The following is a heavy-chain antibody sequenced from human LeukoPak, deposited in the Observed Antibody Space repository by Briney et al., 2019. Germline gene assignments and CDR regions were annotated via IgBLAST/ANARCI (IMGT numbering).Heavy chain of an antibody. J-gene: IGHJ3*02. Sequence: ASVKVSCTSSGYTFTGYYIHWVRQAPGQGLEWMGGIIPIFGTANYAQKFQGRVTITADESTSTAYMELSSLRSEDTAVYYCARDFDLMQIAVAGTDAFDIWGQGTMVTVSS. D-gene: IGHD6-19*01. CDR3: ARDFDLMQIAVAGTDAFDI. V-gene: IGHV1-69*13. CDR1: GYTFTGYY. CDR2: IIPIFGTA.